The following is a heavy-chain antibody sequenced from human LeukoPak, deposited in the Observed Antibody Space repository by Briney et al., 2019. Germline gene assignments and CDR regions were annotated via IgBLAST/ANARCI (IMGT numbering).Heavy chain of an antibody. J-gene: IGHJ3*02. V-gene: IGHV3-21*01. CDR1: GFTFSSYS. D-gene: IGHD2-15*01. Sequence: GGSLRLSCAASGFTFSSYSMNWVRQAPGKGLEWVSSISSSSSYIYYADSVKGRFTISRDNAKNSLYLQMNSLRAEDTAVYYCARDRNNCSGGSCYVGGAFDIWGQGTMVTVSS. CDR3: ARDRNNCSGGSCYVGGAFDI. CDR2: ISSSSSYI.